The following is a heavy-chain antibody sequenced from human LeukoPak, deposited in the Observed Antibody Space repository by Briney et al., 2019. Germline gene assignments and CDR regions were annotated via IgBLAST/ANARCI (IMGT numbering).Heavy chain of an antibody. CDR3: ARTYCSSTSCPLDY. CDR2: INHSGST. D-gene: IGHD2-2*01. V-gene: IGHV4-34*01. J-gene: IGHJ4*02. Sequence: PSETLSLTCAVYGGSFSGYYWSWIRQPPGKGLEWIGEINHSGSTNYNPSLKSRVTISVDTSKKQFSLKLSSVTAADTAVYYCARTYCSSTSCPLDYWGQGTLVTVSS. CDR1: GGSFSGYY.